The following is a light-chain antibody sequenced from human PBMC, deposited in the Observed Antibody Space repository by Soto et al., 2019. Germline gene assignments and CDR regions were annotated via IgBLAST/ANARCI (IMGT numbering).Light chain of an antibody. J-gene: IGKJ4*01. Sequence: DILLTQSPSSLSASVGDRVNITCRASQGINTDLAWYQQKPGKAPKSLIYSASSLQRGVPSRFSGSGSGTEFTLPVSSLQPEDFATYYSQQLKSYPLTFGGGTKVDIK. CDR1: QGINTD. CDR3: QQLKSYPLT. CDR2: SAS. V-gene: IGKV1-9*01.